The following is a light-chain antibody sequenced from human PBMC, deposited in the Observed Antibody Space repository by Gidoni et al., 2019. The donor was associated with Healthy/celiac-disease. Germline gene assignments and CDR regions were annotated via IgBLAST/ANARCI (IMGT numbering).Light chain of an antibody. Sequence: QSALTQPASVSGSPVQSITISCTGTSSDVGSHNLVSWYQQHPGKAPKLMIFEGSKRPSGVSNRFSGSKSGSTASLTISGLQAEDEADYYCCSYAGSYTVIFGGGTKLTVL. V-gene: IGLV2-23*01. CDR3: CSYAGSYTVI. J-gene: IGLJ2*01. CDR1: SSDVGSHNL. CDR2: EGS.